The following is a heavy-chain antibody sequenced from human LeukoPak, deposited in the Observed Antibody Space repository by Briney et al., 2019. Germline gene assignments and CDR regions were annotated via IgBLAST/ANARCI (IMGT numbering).Heavy chain of an antibody. Sequence: GGSLRLSCAVSGFTFSTYWMSWVRQAPGKGLEWVSGISWNSGSIAYADSVKGRFTISRDNAKNSLFLQMNSLRAEDMALYYCAKASTRSFSSGYYGNAFDIWGQGTMVTVSS. CDR2: ISWNSGSI. CDR3: AKASTRSFSSGYYGNAFDI. D-gene: IGHD6-25*01. J-gene: IGHJ3*02. CDR1: GFTFSTYW. V-gene: IGHV3-9*03.